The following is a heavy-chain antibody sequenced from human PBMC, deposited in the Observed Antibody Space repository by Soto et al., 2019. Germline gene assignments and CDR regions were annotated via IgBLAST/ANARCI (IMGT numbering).Heavy chain of an antibody. Sequence: ASVKVSCKASGYTFTSYGISWVRQAPGQGLEWMGWISAYNGNTNYAQKLQGRVTMTTDTSTSTAYMELRSLRSDDTAVYYCASLPLSYDSSHCMDVWGQGTTVTVSS. CDR2: ISAYNGNT. D-gene: IGHD3-22*01. V-gene: IGHV1-18*01. J-gene: IGHJ6*02. CDR3: ASLPLSYDSSHCMDV. CDR1: GYTFTSYG.